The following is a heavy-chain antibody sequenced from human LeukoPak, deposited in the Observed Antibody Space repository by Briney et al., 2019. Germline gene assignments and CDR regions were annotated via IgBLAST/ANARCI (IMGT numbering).Heavy chain of an antibody. V-gene: IGHV4-39*07. Sequence: SETLSLTCTVSGGSISTSNYYWGWIRQPPGKGLEWIGNIYHSGTTYYNPSLKSRVTISVDTSRNQFSLKLSSVTAADTAVYYCARRSDYVFDYWGQGTLVTVSS. D-gene: IGHD4-17*01. CDR3: ARRSDYVFDY. CDR1: GGSISTSNYY. J-gene: IGHJ4*02. CDR2: IYHSGTT.